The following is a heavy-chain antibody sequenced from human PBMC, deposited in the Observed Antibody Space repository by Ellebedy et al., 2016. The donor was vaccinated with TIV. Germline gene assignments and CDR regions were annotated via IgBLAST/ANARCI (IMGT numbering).Heavy chain of an antibody. CDR1: GYSFSTYD. CDR3: ARGRGFLQALEY. CDR2: MNPKSGNT. D-gene: IGHD2/OR15-2a*01. V-gene: IGHV1-8*01. J-gene: IGHJ4*02. Sequence: ASVKVSCKASGYSFSTYDIHWVRQATGQGLEWMGWMNPKSGNTGYAQKFQGRVSMTRNTSINKAYMDLSSLRFEDTAVYYCARGRGFLQALEYWGQGSLVTVPS.